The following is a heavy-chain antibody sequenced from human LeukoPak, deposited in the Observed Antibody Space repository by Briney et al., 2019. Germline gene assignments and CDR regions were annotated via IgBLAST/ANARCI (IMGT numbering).Heavy chain of an antibody. CDR2: LSASGRIV. J-gene: IGHJ4*02. D-gene: IGHD3-3*01. V-gene: IGHV3-23*01. Sequence: GGSLRLSCAGSGFTFWIYALNWFRQAPGEGREWVSGLSASGRIVNSADSVKGRFTISRDNAKNTLSLQMNHLRAANTAVYYCARDLYLRFLGPFDSWGQGTLVTVSS. CDR3: ARDLYLRFLGPFDS. CDR1: GFTFWIYA.